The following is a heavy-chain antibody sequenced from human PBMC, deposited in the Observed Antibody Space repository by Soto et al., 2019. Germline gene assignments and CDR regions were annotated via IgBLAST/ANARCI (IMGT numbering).Heavy chain of an antibody. V-gene: IGHV4-38-2*01. CDR3: ATLPRLDGMDV. Sequence: SETLSLTCAVSGYSISSGHSWGWIRQPPGKGLEWIGSIFHTGSTYYNPSLKSRVTLSVDTSKNQFSLKLSSVAAADTAVYFCATLPRLDGMDVWGQGALVTVSS. D-gene: IGHD6-25*01. J-gene: IGHJ6*02. CDR2: IFHTGST. CDR1: GYSISSGHS.